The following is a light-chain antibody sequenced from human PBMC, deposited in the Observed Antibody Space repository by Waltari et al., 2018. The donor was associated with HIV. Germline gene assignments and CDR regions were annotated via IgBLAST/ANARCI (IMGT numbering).Light chain of an antibody. CDR2: YDT. J-gene: IGLJ3*02. Sequence: SSALTQPPSVSVAPGKTARITCGGENIERKSVHWYQQKPGQAPLLVIYYDTDRPLVMPERFSGSNSGDTATLTISRVGDGDEADYFCQVWDSTSDHVVFGGGTKLTVL. V-gene: IGLV3-21*04. CDR1: NIERKS. CDR3: QVWDSTSDHVV.